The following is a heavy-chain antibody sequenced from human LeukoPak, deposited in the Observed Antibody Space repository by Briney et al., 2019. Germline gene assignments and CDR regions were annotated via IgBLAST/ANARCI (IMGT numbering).Heavy chain of an antibody. CDR3: AKKGYAGSGTYSYYFDY. CDR2: VSTGGAAT. V-gene: IGHV3-23*01. J-gene: IGHJ4*02. CDR1: GFTFSSFS. D-gene: IGHD3-10*01. Sequence: GGSLRLSGAASGFTFSSFSMNWVRQAPGKGLEWVSTVSTGGAATYYADSVKGRFTISRDNSENTLYLQMNSLRAEDTAGYYCAKKGYAGSGTYSYYFDYWGQGTLVTVSS.